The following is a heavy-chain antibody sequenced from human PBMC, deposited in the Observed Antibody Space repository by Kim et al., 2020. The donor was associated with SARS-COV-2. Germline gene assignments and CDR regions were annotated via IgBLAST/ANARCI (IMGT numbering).Heavy chain of an antibody. D-gene: IGHD2-2*01. CDR3: AKDLGRRYARYGLDV. CDR1: GFTFDDYT. J-gene: IGHJ6*02. Sequence: GGSLRLSCAASGFTFDDYTMHWVRQAPGKGLEWVSLISWDGGSTYYADSVKGRFTISRDNSKNSLYLQMNSLRTEYTALYYCAKDLGRRYARYGLDVWG. CDR2: ISWDGGST. V-gene: IGHV3-43*01.